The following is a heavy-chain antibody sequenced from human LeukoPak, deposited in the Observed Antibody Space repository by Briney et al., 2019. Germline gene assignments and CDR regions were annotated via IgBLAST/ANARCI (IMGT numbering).Heavy chain of an antibody. CDR2: ISAYNGNT. CDR1: GYTFTSYG. CDR3: ARDRRGIAVAGRGFDY. V-gene: IGHV1-18*01. Sequence: ASVKVSCKASGYTFTSYGISWVRQAPGQGLEWIGWISAYNGNTNYAQKLQGRVTMTTDTSTSTAYMELRSLRSDDTAVYYCARDRRGIAVAGRGFDYWGQGTLVTVSS. J-gene: IGHJ4*02. D-gene: IGHD6-19*01.